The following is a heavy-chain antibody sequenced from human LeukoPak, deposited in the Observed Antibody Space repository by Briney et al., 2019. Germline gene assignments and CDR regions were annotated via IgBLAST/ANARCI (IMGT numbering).Heavy chain of an antibody. D-gene: IGHD3-10*01. Sequence: ASVKVSCKASGYNFNSYGLAWVRQAPGQGLEWLGWISGYNGNTNHAQNVQGRVTMAKDTSTGTAYMELRSLRSDDTAVYSCARGPGFFFMKNRGLRYWGQGTPVIVSS. CDR1: GYNFNSYG. CDR2: ISGYNGNT. CDR3: ARGPGFFFMKNRGLRY. J-gene: IGHJ4*02. V-gene: IGHV1-18*01.